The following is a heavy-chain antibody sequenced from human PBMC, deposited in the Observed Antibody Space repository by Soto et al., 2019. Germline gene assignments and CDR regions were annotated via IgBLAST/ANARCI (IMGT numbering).Heavy chain of an antibody. V-gene: IGHV4-59*08. CDR2: IYYSGST. CDR1: GGSISSYY. D-gene: IGHD6-13*01. J-gene: IGHJ4*02. Sequence: SSETLSLTCTVSGGSISSYYWSWIRQPPGKGLEWIGYIYYSGSTNYNPSLKSRVTISVDTSKNQFSLKLSSVTAADTAVYYCARKYSSSWYDYGGQETLVTVPS. CDR3: ARKYSSSWYDY.